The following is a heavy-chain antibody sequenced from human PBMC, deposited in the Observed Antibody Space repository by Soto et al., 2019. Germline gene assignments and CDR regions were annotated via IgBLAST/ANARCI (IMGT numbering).Heavy chain of an antibody. CDR3: ARPSYGSPFYYGMDV. D-gene: IGHD3-10*01. CDR2: IYYDGGNK. V-gene: IGHV3-33*01. J-gene: IGHJ6*02. CDR1: GFTFSNFG. Sequence: QVQLVESGGGVVQPGKSLRLSCVASGFTFSNFGMHWVRQAPGKGLEWVALIYYDGGNKYYADSVKGRFTISRDNSENTLHLQMNSGRAEDTAVYYCARPSYGSPFYYGMDVWGQGTTVTVSS.